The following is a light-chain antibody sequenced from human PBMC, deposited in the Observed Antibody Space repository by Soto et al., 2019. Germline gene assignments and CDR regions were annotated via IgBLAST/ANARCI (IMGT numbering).Light chain of an antibody. CDR2: AAS. Sequence: EIVMTQSPATLSVSPGERATVSCRASQSVSIKLAWYQQKPGQAPRLLIYAASTRSTDIPARFSGSGSGTEFTLTLSSLKSEDSAVYYCQQYNDWPPQLTFGGGTKVEIK. CDR1: QSVSIK. CDR3: QQYNDWPPQLT. V-gene: IGKV3-15*01. J-gene: IGKJ4*01.